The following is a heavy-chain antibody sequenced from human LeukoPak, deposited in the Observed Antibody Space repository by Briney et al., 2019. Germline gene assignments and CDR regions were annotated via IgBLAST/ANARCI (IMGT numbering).Heavy chain of an antibody. V-gene: IGHV1-2*04. Sequence: ASVKVSCKASGYTFTDYYIHWVRQAPGQGLEWMGWINPNTGGTNYPQNFQDWVTMTRDTSISTAYMELNRLRSDDTAVYYCARDYYGSAMAFDIWGQGTMVAVSS. CDR1: GYTFTDYY. J-gene: IGHJ3*02. CDR3: ARDYYGSAMAFDI. CDR2: INPNTGGT. D-gene: IGHD3-10*01.